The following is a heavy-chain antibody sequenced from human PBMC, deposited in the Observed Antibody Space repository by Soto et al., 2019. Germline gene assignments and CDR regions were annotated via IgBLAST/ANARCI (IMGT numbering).Heavy chain of an antibody. CDR2: IHHSGSS. J-gene: IGHJ4*02. CDR1: GASISSTSSGDW. V-gene: IGHV4-4*02. Sequence: QVQLQESGPGLVKPSGTLSLTCTVSGASISSTSSGDWWSWVRQPPGKGLEWIGEIHHSGSSNYTPSLKSRVTMSVDKSKNRFSLRLSSVTAADTAVYYCAKMVGATLVDYWGQGTLVTVSS. CDR3: AKMVGATLVDY. D-gene: IGHD1-26*01.